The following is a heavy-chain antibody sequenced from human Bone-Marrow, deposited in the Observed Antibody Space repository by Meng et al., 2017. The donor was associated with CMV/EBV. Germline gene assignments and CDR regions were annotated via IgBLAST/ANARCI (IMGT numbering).Heavy chain of an antibody. V-gene: IGHV3-33*01. CDR3: AREPAVAGTRYFQH. J-gene: IGHJ1*01. CDR2: IWYDGSNK. Sequence: GGSLRLSCAASGFTFSSYGMHWVRQAPGKGLEWVAVIWYDGSNKYYVDSVKGRFTISRDNAKNSLYLQMNSLRAEDTAVYYCAREPAVAGTRYFQHWGQGTLVTVSP. CDR1: GFTFSSYG. D-gene: IGHD6-19*01.